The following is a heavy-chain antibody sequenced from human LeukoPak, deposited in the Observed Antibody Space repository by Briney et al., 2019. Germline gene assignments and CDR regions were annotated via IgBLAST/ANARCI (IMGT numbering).Heavy chain of an antibody. CDR3: ARDLLYNGGNTLGYFDS. CDR1: GFTFSNYA. CDR2: ISGSGDST. D-gene: IGHD2-8*01. Sequence: PGGSLRLSCAASGFTFSNYAMNWVRQAPGKGLEWVSVISGSGDSTYYTDSVKGRFTISRDNSKSTLYLQMNSLRAEDTAVYYCARDLLYNGGNTLGYFDSWGQGALVTVSS. V-gene: IGHV3-23*01. J-gene: IGHJ4*02.